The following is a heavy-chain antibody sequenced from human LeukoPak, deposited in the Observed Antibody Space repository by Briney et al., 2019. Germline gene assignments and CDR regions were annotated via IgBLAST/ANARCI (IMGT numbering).Heavy chain of an antibody. CDR2: ISSSSSYI. CDR3: ARDENPDIVVVPAAPGDY. J-gene: IGHJ4*02. CDR1: GFTFSSYS. D-gene: IGHD2-2*01. V-gene: IGHV3-21*01. Sequence: GGSLRLSCAASGFTFSSYSMNWVRQAPGKGLEWVSSISSSSSYIYYADSVKGRFTISRDNAKNSLYLQMNSLRAEDTAVYYCARDENPDIVVVPAAPGDYWGQGTLVTVSS.